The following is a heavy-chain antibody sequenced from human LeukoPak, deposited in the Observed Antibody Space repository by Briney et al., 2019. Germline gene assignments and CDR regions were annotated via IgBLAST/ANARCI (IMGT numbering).Heavy chain of an antibody. J-gene: IGHJ6*03. V-gene: IGHV4-61*02. D-gene: IGHD2-2*01. CDR3: ARGIVVVPAATGYYYYYMDV. CDR1: GGSISSGSYY. CDR2: IYTSGST. Sequence: PSQTLSLTCTVSGGSISSGSYYWSWIRPPAGKGLEWIGRIYTSGSTNYNPSLKSRVTISVDTSKNQFSLKLSSVTAADTAVYYCARGIVVVPAATGYYYYYMDVWGKGTTVTVSS.